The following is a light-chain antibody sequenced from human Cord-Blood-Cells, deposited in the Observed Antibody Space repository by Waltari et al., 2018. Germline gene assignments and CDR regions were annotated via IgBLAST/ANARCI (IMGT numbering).Light chain of an antibody. CDR2: WAS. Sequence: DIVMTQSPESLAVSLRERATIRCKSSQSVLYSSNNKNYSAWYQQKPGQPPKLLIYWASTRESGVPDRFSGSGSGTDFTLTICSLQAEDVAVYYCQQYYSTPWTFGQGTKVEIK. V-gene: IGKV4-1*01. J-gene: IGKJ1*01. CDR3: QQYYSTPWT. CDR1: QSVLYSSNNKNY.